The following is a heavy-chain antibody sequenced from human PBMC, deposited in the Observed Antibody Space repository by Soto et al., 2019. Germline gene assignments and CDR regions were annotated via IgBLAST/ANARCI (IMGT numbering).Heavy chain of an antibody. J-gene: IGHJ4*02. CDR1: EFTLSGYE. CDR2: ISSRATIN. V-gene: IGHV3-48*03. Sequence: PGGSLRLSCAAAEFTLSGYEMTGVRQAPGKGLEWGSYISSRATINYSEDSVTGRFTIYRDNAKNSLYLQMNSLRAEDTALYYCAADSGHEGAVAKYWGQGTLVTVSS. CDR3: AADSGHEGAVAKY. D-gene: IGHD5-12*01.